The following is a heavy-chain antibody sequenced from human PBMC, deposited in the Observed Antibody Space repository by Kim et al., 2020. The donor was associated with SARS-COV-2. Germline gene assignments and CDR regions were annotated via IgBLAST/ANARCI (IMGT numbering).Heavy chain of an antibody. J-gene: IGHJ6*02. V-gene: IGHV1-18*01. CDR2: INPYNGDT. D-gene: IGHD2-15*01. Sequence: ASVKVSCKASGYTFTGYGISWVRQAPGQGLEWMGWINPYNGDTYYAQKIQGRVTMTTDTSTGTAYMELRSLRFDDTATYYCARRLTAVTPYYGMDVWGQG. CDR1: GYTFTGYG. CDR3: ARRLTAVTPYYGMDV.